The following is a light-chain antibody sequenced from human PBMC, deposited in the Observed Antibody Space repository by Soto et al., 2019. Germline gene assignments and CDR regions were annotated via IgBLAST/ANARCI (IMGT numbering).Light chain of an antibody. J-gene: IGLJ2*01. CDR1: IFDVGDNF. CDR3: PSGTTDVNAV. Sequence: QSVLTQPPSVSAAPGKKVTISCSGTIFDVGDNFVSWYQHFPGTAPKLLIYDDDRRPSGIPDRFSASKSGTSATLRIARVKPGDGADYYCPSGTTDVNAVFGGGTKL. CDR2: DDD. V-gene: IGLV1-51*01.